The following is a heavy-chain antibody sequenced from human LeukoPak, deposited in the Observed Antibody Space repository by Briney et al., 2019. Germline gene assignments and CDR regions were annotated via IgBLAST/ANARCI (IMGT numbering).Heavy chain of an antibody. V-gene: IGHV4-39*07. J-gene: IGHJ4*02. CDR2: MSYSGST. CDR1: GGSISSNNYY. D-gene: IGHD5-18*01. CDR3: ARLRVRGYGYGPWEGPTWLDY. Sequence: PSETLSLTCTVSGGSISSNNYYWGWIRQPPGKGLEWIGSMSYSGSTYYNPSLKSRVTISVDTSKNQFSLKLSSVTAADTAVYYCARLRVRGYGYGPWEGPTWLDYWGQGTLVAVSS.